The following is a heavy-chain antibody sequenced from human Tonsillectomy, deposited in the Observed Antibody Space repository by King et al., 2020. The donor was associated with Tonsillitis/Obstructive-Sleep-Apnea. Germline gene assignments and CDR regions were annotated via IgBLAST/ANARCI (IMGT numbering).Heavy chain of an antibody. CDR3: ATSPITIFGVGSYYFDH. CDR2: IFPADSDT. V-gene: IGHV5-51*01. D-gene: IGHD3-3*01. J-gene: IGHJ4*02. CDR1: GYTFSTYW. Sequence: QLVQSGAEVKKPGESLKISCNVSGYTFSTYWIGWVRQMPGKGLEWMGIIFPADSDTRYSPTFQGQVPISADKSIRTAYLQWSSLKAADTAMYYCATSPITIFGVGSYYFDHWGQGTRVTVSS.